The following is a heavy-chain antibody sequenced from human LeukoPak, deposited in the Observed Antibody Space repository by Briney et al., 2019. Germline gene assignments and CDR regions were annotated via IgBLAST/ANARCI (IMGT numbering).Heavy chain of an antibody. Sequence: PGGSLRLSCAASGFTFSSYAMSWVRQAPGKGLEWVSAISGSGGSTYYADSVKGRFTISRDNSKNTLYLQMNSLRAEDTAVYYCAKDLPRRVVVPAVFDYWGQGTLVTVSS. V-gene: IGHV3-23*01. CDR1: GFTFSSYA. D-gene: IGHD2-2*01. CDR2: ISGSGGST. J-gene: IGHJ4*02. CDR3: AKDLPRRVVVPAVFDY.